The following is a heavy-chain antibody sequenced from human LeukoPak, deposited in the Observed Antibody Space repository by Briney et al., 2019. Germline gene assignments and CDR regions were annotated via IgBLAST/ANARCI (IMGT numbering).Heavy chain of an antibody. CDR1: GGSISSSSYY. J-gene: IGHJ4*02. V-gene: IGHV4-39*01. Sequence: PSETLSLTCTVSGGSISSSSYYWGWIRQPPGKGLEWIGSIYYSGNSYYNPSLKSRVTISVDASKNQFSLNLSSVTAADTAVYYCARLSYGSGSHYNFYFDFWGQGTLVTVSA. D-gene: IGHD3-10*01. CDR2: IYYSGNS. CDR3: ARLSYGSGSHYNFYFDF.